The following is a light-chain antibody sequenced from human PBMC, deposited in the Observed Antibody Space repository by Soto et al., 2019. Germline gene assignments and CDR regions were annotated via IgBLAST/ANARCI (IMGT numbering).Light chain of an antibody. Sequence: QSALTQPPSVSGAPGQRVTISCTGSSSNIGADYDVRWYQQLPGVAPKLLIYGNSNRPSGVPDRFSGSKSGTSASLAIIGLKAEDEADYYCQSSERGLSGYVFGTGTKVTVL. V-gene: IGLV1-40*01. CDR2: GNS. J-gene: IGLJ1*01. CDR3: QSSERGLSGYV. CDR1: SSNIGADYD.